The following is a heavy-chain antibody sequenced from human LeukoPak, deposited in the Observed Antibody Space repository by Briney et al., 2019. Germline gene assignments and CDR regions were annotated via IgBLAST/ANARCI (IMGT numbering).Heavy chain of an antibody. Sequence: GESLKISCKGSGYRFTSYWISWVRQMPGKGLEWMGRIDPSDSYTNYSPSFQGHVTISADKSISTAYLQWSSLKASDTAMYYCARWGITMVRGDDYNWFDPWGQGTLVTVSS. V-gene: IGHV5-10-1*01. CDR3: ARWGITMVRGDDYNWFDP. J-gene: IGHJ5*02. D-gene: IGHD3-10*01. CDR2: IDPSDSYT. CDR1: GYRFTSYW.